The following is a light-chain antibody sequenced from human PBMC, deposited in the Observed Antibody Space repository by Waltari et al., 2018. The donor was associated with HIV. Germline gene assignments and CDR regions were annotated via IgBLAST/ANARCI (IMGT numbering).Light chain of an antibody. V-gene: IGKV3-20*01. CDR2: ES. CDR1: QSVTSGY. J-gene: IGKJ1*01. Sequence: EIVLTQSPGTLSLSPGERATLSCRASQSVTSGYLAWYQQKPGQAPRLLIYESNRATGIPDRFSGSGSGTDFTLTISRLEPEDSAVYYCQQYGNSPWTFGQGTKVEIK. CDR3: QQYGNSPWT.